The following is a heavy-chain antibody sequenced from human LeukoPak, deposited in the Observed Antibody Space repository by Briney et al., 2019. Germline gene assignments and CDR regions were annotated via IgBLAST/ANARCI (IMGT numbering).Heavy chain of an antibody. Sequence: GGSLRLSCAASGFTFSNAWMSWVRQTPGKGLEWVGRIKSKTDGGTTDYAAPVKGRLTISRDDSKSTLYLQMSSLKTEDTAVYYCTRQQLVFDCWGQGTLVNVSS. CDR2: IKSKTDGGTT. CDR1: GFTFSNAW. J-gene: IGHJ4*02. CDR3: TRQQLVFDC. V-gene: IGHV3-15*01. D-gene: IGHD6-13*01.